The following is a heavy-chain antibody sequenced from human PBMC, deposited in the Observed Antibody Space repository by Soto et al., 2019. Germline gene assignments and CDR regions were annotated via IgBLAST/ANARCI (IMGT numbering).Heavy chain of an antibody. V-gene: IGHV4-4*02. CDR1: GGSFTSNNW. CDR2: IYRTGST. J-gene: IGHJ4*02. CDR3: ASRDPGTSGDY. D-gene: IGHD1-7*01. Sequence: QVQLQEAGPGLVKPSGTLSLTCAVSGGSFTSNNWWTWVRQPPGQGLEWIGEIYRTGSTNYNPSLKTRATISLDKPENQCSRTVTSLTAADPAVYYCASRDPGTSGDYWGQGTLVTVSS.